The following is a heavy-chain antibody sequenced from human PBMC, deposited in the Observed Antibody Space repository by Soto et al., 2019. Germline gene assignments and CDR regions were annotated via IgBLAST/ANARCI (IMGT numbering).Heavy chain of an antibody. CDR2: ISSSSSYT. J-gene: IGHJ3*02. Sequence: QVQLVESGGGLVKPGGSLRLSCAASGFTFSDYYMSWIRQAPGKGLEWVSYISSSSSYTNYADSVKGRFTISRDNAKNSLYLQMNILRAEDTAVYYCAREGPIVVVTAVDDAFDIWGQGTMVTVSS. V-gene: IGHV3-11*06. CDR3: AREGPIVVVTAVDDAFDI. D-gene: IGHD2-21*02. CDR1: GFTFSDYY.